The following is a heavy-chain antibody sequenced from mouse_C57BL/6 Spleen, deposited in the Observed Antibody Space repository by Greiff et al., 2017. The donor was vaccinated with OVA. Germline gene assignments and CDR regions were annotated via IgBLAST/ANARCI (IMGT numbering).Heavy chain of an antibody. Sequence: VQLQQSGPGLVQPSQSLSITCTVSGFSLTSYGVHWVRQSPGRGLEWLGVIWRGGSTDYNAAFMSRLSITKDTSKSQVFFKMNSLQADDTAIYYCATPITTVVAYYAMDYWGQGTSVTVSS. CDR1: GFSLTSYG. J-gene: IGHJ4*01. CDR2: IWRGGST. V-gene: IGHV2-5*01. CDR3: ATPITTVVAYYAMDY. D-gene: IGHD1-1*01.